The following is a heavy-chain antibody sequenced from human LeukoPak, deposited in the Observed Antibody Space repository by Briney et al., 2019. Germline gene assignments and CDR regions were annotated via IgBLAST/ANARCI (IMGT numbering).Heavy chain of an antibody. CDR1: VYSFTICL. Sequence: ASVKVSCKASVYSFTICLMHWVRQAPGQGFEWMGKIHPSDGDTNYAQRFQGRVTMTRDSSTTTVYMELSSLRSEDTAVYYCATGLHGGWTWDYWGQGTLLTVSS. CDR2: IHPSDGDT. D-gene: IGHD6-19*01. J-gene: IGHJ4*02. V-gene: IGHV1-46*03. CDR3: ATGLHGGWTWDY.